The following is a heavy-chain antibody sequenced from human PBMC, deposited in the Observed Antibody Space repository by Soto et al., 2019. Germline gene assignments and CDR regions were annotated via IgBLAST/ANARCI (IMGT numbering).Heavy chain of an antibody. J-gene: IGHJ5*02. CDR3: ARDVGSVARNLAS. CDR2: INYNSVDI. CDR1: GFTFDNYA. V-gene: IGHV3-9*01. D-gene: IGHD5-12*01. Sequence: GGSLRLSCAASGFTFDNYAMHWVRQAPGKGLEWVSGINYNSVDIGYADSVKGRFTISRDAAKSSLFLQMNSLRAEDSALYYCARDVGSVARNLASWGQGTQVTVSS.